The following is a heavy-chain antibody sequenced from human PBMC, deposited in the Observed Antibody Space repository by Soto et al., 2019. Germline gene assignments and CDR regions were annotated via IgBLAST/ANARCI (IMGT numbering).Heavy chain of an antibody. CDR1: GFTFSSYG. D-gene: IGHD3-10*01. Sequence: QVQLVESGGGVVQPGRSLRLSCAASGFTFSSYGMHWVRQAPGKGLEWVAVIIYDGSTKYYADSVEGRFTISRDNTKSTLYVQMNSLGAEDTAGYYCAKDRMGAGVRGYFDYWGQGTLGTVSS. CDR3: AKDRMGAGVRGYFDY. J-gene: IGHJ4*02. V-gene: IGHV3-30*18. CDR2: IIYDGSTK.